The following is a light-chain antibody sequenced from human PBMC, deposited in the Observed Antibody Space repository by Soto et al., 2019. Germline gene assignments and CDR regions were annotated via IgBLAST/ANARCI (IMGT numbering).Light chain of an antibody. CDR2: GAS. V-gene: IGKV3-20*01. CDR3: QQYGTSPRT. Sequence: EIVLTQSPGTLSLSLRERATLSCRASQSVSSSYLAWYQQKPGQAPRLVIYGASSRATGIPDRFSGSGSGTDFTLTISRLEPEDFAVYYCQQYGTSPRTFGQGTRWIS. J-gene: IGKJ1*01. CDR1: QSVSSSY.